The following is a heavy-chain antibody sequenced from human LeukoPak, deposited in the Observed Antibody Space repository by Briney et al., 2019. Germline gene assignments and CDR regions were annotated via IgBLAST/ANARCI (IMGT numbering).Heavy chain of an antibody. V-gene: IGHV3-48*03. J-gene: IGHJ4*02. D-gene: IGHD3-22*01. CDR1: GFTFSSYE. CDR3: ARDLNYYDSSGYLPYYFDY. Sequence: GGSLRLSCAASGFTFSSYEMNWVRQAPGKGLEWVSYISSSGSTIYYADSVKGRFISSRDNTKNSLYLQMNSLRAEDTAIYYCARDLNYYDSSGYLPYYFDYWGQGTLVTVSS. CDR2: ISSSGSTI.